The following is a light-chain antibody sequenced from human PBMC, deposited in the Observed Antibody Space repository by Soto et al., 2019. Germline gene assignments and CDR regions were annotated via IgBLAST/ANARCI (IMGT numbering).Light chain of an antibody. CDR2: DVS. Sequence: QSALTQPRSVSGSPGQSVTISCTGTSSDVGGYKYVSWYQQHPGKVPNLIIYDVSERPSGVPDRFSGSKSGNTASLSISGLQAEDEADYYCCSYAGSSTVVFGGGTKLTVL. CDR1: SSDVGGYKY. V-gene: IGLV2-11*01. CDR3: CSYAGSSTVV. J-gene: IGLJ2*01.